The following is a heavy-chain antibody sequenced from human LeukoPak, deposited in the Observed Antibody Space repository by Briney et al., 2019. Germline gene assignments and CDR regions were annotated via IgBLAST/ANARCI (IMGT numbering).Heavy chain of an antibody. D-gene: IGHD2-2*01. CDR1: GFTFSSYS. J-gene: IGHJ4*02. CDR3: ARDPGYCSSTSCSG. CDR2: ISSSSSTI. Sequence: PGGSLRLSCAASGFTFSSYSMDWVRQAPGKGLEWVSYISSSSSTIYYADSVKGRFTISRDNAKNSLYLQMNSLRAEDTAVYCCARDPGYCSSTSCSGWGQGTLVTVSS. V-gene: IGHV3-48*01.